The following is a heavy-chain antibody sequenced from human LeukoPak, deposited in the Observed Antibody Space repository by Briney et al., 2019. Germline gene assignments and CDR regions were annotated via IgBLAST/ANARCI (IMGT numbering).Heavy chain of an antibody. D-gene: IGHD3-10*01. V-gene: IGHV3-23*05. Sequence: GGSLRLSCAASGFTFSKYAMSWVRQAPGKGLEWVSVIYSSGSTYYADSVKGRFTISRDNSKNTLYLQMNSLRDEDTAVYYCARAYSYGSGTNWGQGTLVTVSS. CDR3: ARAYSYGSGTN. CDR1: GFTFSKYA. CDR2: IYSSGST. J-gene: IGHJ4*02.